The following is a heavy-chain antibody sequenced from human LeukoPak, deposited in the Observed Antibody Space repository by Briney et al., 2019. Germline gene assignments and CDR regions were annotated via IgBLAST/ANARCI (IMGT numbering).Heavy chain of an antibody. CDR3: TRVTTNGYFEY. CDR2: IKYDESER. V-gene: IGHV3-7*04. CDR1: GFTFSSFW. D-gene: IGHD1-1*01. J-gene: IGHJ4*02. Sequence: GGSLRLSCAASGFTFSSFWMAWVRQAPGKGLEWVASIKYDESERHHVDSVEGRFTISRDNAKNSLYLQMNSLRAEDTAVYFCTRVTTNGYFEYWGQGTLVTVSS.